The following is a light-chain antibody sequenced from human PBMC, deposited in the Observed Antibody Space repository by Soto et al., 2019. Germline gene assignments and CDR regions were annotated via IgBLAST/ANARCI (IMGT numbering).Light chain of an antibody. CDR1: ERLSSVY. V-gene: IGKV3D-20*02. Sequence: PGERATLSCRASERLSSVYLAWYQQRPGQPPRLLIYGASNRATGIPDRFSGSGSGTDFTLIINRLEPEDVAIYYCQQRSDWPRTFGPGTKVDIK. CDR3: QQRSDWPRT. CDR2: GAS. J-gene: IGKJ3*01.